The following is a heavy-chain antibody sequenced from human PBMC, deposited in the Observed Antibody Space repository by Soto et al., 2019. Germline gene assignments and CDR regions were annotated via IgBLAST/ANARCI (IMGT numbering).Heavy chain of an antibody. D-gene: IGHD3-3*01. Sequence: GVSVKVSCKASGYSFSTYGISWVRQAPGQGLEWMGWISTSNGYTNYAQKFQGRVSMTTDTSTNTAYMEVRSLRSDDTAFSFCARARSFAGLEWSPSDYYGMDVWGQGTSVTVSS. CDR3: ARARSFAGLEWSPSDYYGMDV. V-gene: IGHV1-18*01. CDR2: ISTSNGYT. J-gene: IGHJ6*02. CDR1: GYSFSTYG.